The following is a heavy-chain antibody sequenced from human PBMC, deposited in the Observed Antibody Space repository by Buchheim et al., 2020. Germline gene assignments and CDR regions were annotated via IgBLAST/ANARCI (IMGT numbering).Heavy chain of an antibody. CDR1: GFTFSSYG. CDR2: IWYDGSNK. Sequence: QVQLVESGGGVVQPGRSLRLSCAASGFTFSSYGMHWVRQAPGKGLEWVAVIWYDGSNKYYADSVKGRFTISRDNSKTTLYLQMNSLRAEDTAVYYCARGRRDIVVVVAAPLDYWGQGTL. D-gene: IGHD2-15*01. J-gene: IGHJ4*02. V-gene: IGHV3-33*01. CDR3: ARGRRDIVVVVAAPLDY.